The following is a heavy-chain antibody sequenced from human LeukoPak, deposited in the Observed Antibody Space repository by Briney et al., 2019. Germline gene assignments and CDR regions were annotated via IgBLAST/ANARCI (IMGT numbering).Heavy chain of an antibody. CDR3: ARGTRGWYHP. CDR1: GDSVSSNSAA. J-gene: IGHJ5*02. CDR2: TYYRSKWYN. V-gene: IGHV6-1*01. Sequence: SQTLSLTSAISGDSVSSNSAARNWTRQSPSRGLESLGRTYYRSKWYNDYAVSVKRRITINPDTSKNQFSLQLNTVTPEDTAVYSCARGTRGWYHPWGQGTLVTVSS.